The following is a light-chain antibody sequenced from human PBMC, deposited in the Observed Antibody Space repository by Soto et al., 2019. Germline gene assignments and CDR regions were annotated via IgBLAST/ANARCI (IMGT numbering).Light chain of an antibody. J-gene: IGKJ1*01. V-gene: IGKV3-15*01. CDR2: GAS. Sequence: EIVMTQSPATLSVSPGERATLSCRASQCISSNLACYQQKPRQAPRLLIYGASTRATGIPARFSGSGSGTEFTLTISRLQSEDFAVYYCQQYKNWLTWTFGQGTKVDIK. CDR1: QCISSN. CDR3: QQYKNWLTWT.